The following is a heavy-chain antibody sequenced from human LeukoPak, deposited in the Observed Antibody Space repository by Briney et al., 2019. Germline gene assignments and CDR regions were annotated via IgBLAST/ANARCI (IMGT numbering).Heavy chain of an antibody. CDR1: GFTFSSYS. CDR3: AREGYYGSGSYYTFDY. V-gene: IGHV3-21*01. CDR2: ISSSSYI. Sequence: GGSLRLSCAASGFTFSSYSMNWVRQAPGKGLEWVSSISSSSYIYYADSVKGRFTISRDNSKNTLYLQMNSLRAEDTAVYYCAREGYYGSGSYYTFDYWGQGTLVTVSS. D-gene: IGHD3-10*01. J-gene: IGHJ4*02.